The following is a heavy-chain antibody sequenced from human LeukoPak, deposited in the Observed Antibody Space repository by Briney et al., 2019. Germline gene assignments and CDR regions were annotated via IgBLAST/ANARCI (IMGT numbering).Heavy chain of an antibody. CDR1: GFTFSSYA. CDR3: AKGSYIVVVPAAIYGSPQSFDI. J-gene: IGHJ3*02. V-gene: IGHV3-23*01. Sequence: PGGSLRLSCAASGFTFSSYAMSWVRQAPGKGLEWVSAISGSGGSTYYADSEKGRFTISRDNSKNSLYLQMNSLRAEDTAVYYCAKGSYIVVVPAAIYGSPQSFDIWGQGTMVTVSS. D-gene: IGHD2-2*02. CDR2: ISGSGGST.